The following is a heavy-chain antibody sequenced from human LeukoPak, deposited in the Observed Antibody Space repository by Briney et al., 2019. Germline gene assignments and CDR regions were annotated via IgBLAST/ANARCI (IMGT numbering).Heavy chain of an antibody. V-gene: IGHV1-69*05. Sequence: SVQVSCQASGYTFTSYYMHWVRQAPGQGLEWMGGIIPIFGTANYAQKFQGRVTITTDESTSTAYMELSSLRSEDTAVYYCASGCSGGSCYEYYFDYWGQGTLVTVSS. D-gene: IGHD2-15*01. J-gene: IGHJ4*02. CDR3: ASGCSGGSCYEYYFDY. CDR2: IIPIFGTA. CDR1: GYTFTSYY.